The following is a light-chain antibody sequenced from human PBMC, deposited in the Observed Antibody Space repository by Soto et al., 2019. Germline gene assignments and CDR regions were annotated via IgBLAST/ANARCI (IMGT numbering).Light chain of an antibody. CDR2: KAS. CDR3: QQDNSYSGT. V-gene: IGKV1-5*03. CDR1: QSISSW. Sequence: IQMTQSPSTLSASVGYIVTITCRASQSISSWLAWYQQKPGKAPKLLIYKASSSESGVPSRFSGSGSGTEFTLTISSLQPDDFATYYCQQDNSYSGTFGQGTKVDIK. J-gene: IGKJ1*01.